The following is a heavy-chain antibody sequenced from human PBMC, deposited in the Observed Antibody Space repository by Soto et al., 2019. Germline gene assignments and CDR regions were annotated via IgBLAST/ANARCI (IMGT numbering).Heavy chain of an antibody. Sequence: GASVKVSCKASGYTFTCYYMHWVRQAPGQGLEWMGWINPNSGGTNYAQKFQGWVTMTRDTSISTAYMELSRLRSDDTAVYYCARGFRPRLRYFDWLFHDGAFDIWGQGTMVTVSS. CDR3: ARGFRPRLRYFDWLFHDGAFDI. J-gene: IGHJ3*02. V-gene: IGHV1-2*04. D-gene: IGHD3-9*01. CDR1: GYTFTCYY. CDR2: INPNSGGT.